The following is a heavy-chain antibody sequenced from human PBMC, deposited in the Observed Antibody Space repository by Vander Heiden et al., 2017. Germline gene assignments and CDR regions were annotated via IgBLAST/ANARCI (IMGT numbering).Heavy chain of an antibody. CDR1: GGPISSRNPY. D-gene: IGHD3-10*01. CDR2: FSHTGST. Sequence: QLQLQESGPGLVKPSETLSLTRPVSGGPISSRNPYGAWIRQPPGKGLEWIATFSHTGSTYYNPSLKSRVSISVDTSKTQFALRLTSVTAADTAVYYCVRHGRPRGFDPWGQGTLVTVSS. J-gene: IGHJ5*02. CDR3: VRHGRPRGFDP. V-gene: IGHV4-39*01.